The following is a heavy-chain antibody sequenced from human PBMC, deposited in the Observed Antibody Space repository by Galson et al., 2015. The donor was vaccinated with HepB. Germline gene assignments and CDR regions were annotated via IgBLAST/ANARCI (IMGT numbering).Heavy chain of an antibody. V-gene: IGHV3-30-3*01. Sequence: SLRLSCAASGFTFSNYAMHWVRQAPGKGLEWVAVISYDGINKYYADSVKGRFTISRDNSKNTLYLQMNSLRGEDTAVYYCAREVSSSSLYGMDVWGQGTTVTVSS. CDR1: GFTFSNYA. CDR3: AREVSSSSLYGMDV. J-gene: IGHJ6*02. D-gene: IGHD6-6*01. CDR2: ISYDGINK.